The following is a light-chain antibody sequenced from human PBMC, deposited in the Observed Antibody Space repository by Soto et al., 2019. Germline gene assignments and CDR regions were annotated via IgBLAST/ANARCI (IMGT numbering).Light chain of an antibody. CDR1: QSVGNK. J-gene: IGKJ1*01. V-gene: IGKV3-15*01. CDR2: GAS. CDR3: QQYNKWPRT. Sequence: DIVMTQSPGALSVSLGERATLSCRASQSVGNKLAWYQQKPGQPPRLLIHGASTRATGVPARFSGSGSGTEFTLAISSLQSEDFAVYYCQQYNKWPRTFGQGTKVEI.